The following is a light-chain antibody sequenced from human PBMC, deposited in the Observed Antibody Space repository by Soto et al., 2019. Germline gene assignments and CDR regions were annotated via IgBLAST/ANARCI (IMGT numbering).Light chain of an antibody. CDR2: EVS. CDR1: SSDVGSYNR. Sequence: QSALTQPPSVSGSPGQSVAIPCTGTSSDVGSYNRVSWYQQPPGTAPKVMIYEVSNRPSGVPDRFSGSKSGNTASLTISGLQAEDEADYYCSSYTSSSTYVFGTGTKVTVL. CDR3: SSYTSSSTYV. J-gene: IGLJ1*01. V-gene: IGLV2-18*02.